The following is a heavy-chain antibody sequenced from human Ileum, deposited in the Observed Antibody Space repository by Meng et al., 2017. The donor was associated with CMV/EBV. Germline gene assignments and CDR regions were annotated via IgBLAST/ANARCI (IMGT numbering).Heavy chain of an antibody. D-gene: IGHD6-13*01. CDR2: INHSGST. J-gene: IGHJ6*02. V-gene: IGHV4-34*01. CDR1: GGPFSAYY. CDR3: ATGGPNRFYLPAAVYYALDV. Sequence: SETLSLTCVVDGGPFSAYYWTWIRQPPGKGLEWIGEINHSGSTNYNSSLKSRVTMSIGASNNQFSLELTSVTAADTAVYYCATGGPNRFYLPAAVYYALDVWGQGTTVTVSS.